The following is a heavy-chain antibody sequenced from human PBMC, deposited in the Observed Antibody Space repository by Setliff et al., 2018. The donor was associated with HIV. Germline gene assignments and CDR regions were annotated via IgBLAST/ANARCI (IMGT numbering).Heavy chain of an antibody. CDR3: ARGRSRDYYDGSGYYVDY. CDR2: IYVYNSERT. V-gene: IGHV4-59*01. J-gene: IGHJ4*02. CDR1: GVSFSGYY. D-gene: IGHD3-22*01. Sequence: SETLSLTCSVSGVSFSGYYWSWIRQPPGKGLEWIGYIYVYNSERTNYNPSLKGRVTLSVDTSKNQLSLKLSSVTAADTAVYYCARGRSRDYYDGSGYYVDYWGQGTLVTVSS.